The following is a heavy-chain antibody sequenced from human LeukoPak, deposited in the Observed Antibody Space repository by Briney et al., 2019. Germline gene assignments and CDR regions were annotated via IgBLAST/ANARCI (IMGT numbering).Heavy chain of an antibody. Sequence: PGRSLRLSCAASGFTSSSYAMHWVRQAPGKGLEWVAVISYDGSNKYYADSVKGRFTISRDNSKNTLYLQMNSLRAEDTAVYYCARDREYSYGPPLFDYWGQGTLVTVSS. CDR3: ARDREYSYGPPLFDY. V-gene: IGHV3-30*04. J-gene: IGHJ4*02. CDR2: ISYDGSNK. D-gene: IGHD5-18*01. CDR1: GFTSSSYA.